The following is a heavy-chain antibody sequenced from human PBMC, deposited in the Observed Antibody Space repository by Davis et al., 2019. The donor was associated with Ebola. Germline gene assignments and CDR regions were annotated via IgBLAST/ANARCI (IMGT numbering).Heavy chain of an antibody. D-gene: IGHD6-19*01. J-gene: IGHJ6*02. CDR1: GYTFTSYD. V-gene: IGHV1-8*01. CDR2: MNPNSGNT. CDR3: ARMYSSGWSHPTNYYYGMDV. Sequence: AASVKVSCKASGYTFTSYDINWVRQATGQGLEWMGWMNPNSGNTGYAQKLQGRVTMTTDTSTSTAYMELRSLRSDDTAVYYCARMYSSGWSHPTNYYYGMDVWGQGTTVTVSS.